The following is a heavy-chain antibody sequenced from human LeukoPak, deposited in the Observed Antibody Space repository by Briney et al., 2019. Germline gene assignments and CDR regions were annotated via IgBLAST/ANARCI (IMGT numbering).Heavy chain of an antibody. J-gene: IGHJ4*02. D-gene: IGHD3-16*02. CDR3: ARAIYDYVWGSYLDY. V-gene: IGHV4-61*02. CDR1: GGSISSGSYY. Sequence: SETLSLTCTVSGGSISSGSYYWSWIRQPAGKGLEWIGRIYTSGSTNYNPSLKSRVTISVDTSKNQFSLKLSSVTAADTAVYYCARAIYDYVWGSYLDYWGQGTPVTVSS. CDR2: IYTSGST.